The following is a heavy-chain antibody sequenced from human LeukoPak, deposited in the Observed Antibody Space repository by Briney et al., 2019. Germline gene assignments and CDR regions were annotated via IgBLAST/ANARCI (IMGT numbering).Heavy chain of an antibody. D-gene: IGHD3-3*01. Sequence: GGSLRLSCAASGFNFSNYAMTWVRQAPGKGLEWVSGVTGSSSNTYYADSVKGRFTISRDNSKNTLYLQMNSLRAEDTAVYYCARDWSHRCFDYWGQGTLVTVSS. J-gene: IGHJ4*02. CDR2: VTGSSSNT. CDR3: ARDWSHRCFDY. CDR1: GFNFSNYA. V-gene: IGHV3-23*01.